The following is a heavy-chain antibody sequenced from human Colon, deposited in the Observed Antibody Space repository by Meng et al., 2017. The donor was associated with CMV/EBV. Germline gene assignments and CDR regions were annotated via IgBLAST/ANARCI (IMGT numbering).Heavy chain of an antibody. CDR1: GFICNTYW. V-gene: IGHV3-7*01. CDR2: IHQDGSER. Sequence: GEFLKISCAASGFICNTYWMSWVRQAPGKGLEWVANIHQDGSERYYVDSVKGRFTVSRDNAKISVYLQMDSLRAEDTAVYYCARGAKLVGGGLYFDYWGLGTLVTVSS. D-gene: IGHD1-26*01. CDR3: ARGAKLVGGGLYFDY. J-gene: IGHJ4*02.